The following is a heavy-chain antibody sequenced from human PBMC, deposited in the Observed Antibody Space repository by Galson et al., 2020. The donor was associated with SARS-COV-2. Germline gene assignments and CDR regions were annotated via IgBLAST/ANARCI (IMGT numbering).Heavy chain of an antibody. CDR1: GFTFSHYN. V-gene: IGHV3-11*04. CDR3: ARPFSSMVKGEEDAFDI. J-gene: IGHJ3*02. Sequence: GESLKISCAASGFTFSHYNMSWIRQAPGKGLEWISYIDYAGSTIYYADSVKGRFTISRDNAKNSVYLQLNSLRAEDTAMYYCARPFSSMVKGEEDAFDIWGQGTMVTVSS. CDR2: IDYAGSTI. D-gene: IGHD3-10*01.